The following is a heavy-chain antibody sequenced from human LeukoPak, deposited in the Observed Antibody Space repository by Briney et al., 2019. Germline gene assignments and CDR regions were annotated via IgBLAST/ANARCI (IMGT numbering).Heavy chain of an antibody. V-gene: IGHV1-69*05. CDR2: IIPIFGTA. Sequence: SVKVSCKASGGTFSSYAISWVRQAPGQGLEWMGGIIPIFGTANYAQKFQGRVTITTDESTSTAYMGLSSLRSEDTAVYYCARTGDYSNYGYYYYYMDVWGKGTTVTVSS. CDR3: ARTGDYSNYGYYYYYMDV. J-gene: IGHJ6*03. CDR1: GGTFSSYA. D-gene: IGHD4-11*01.